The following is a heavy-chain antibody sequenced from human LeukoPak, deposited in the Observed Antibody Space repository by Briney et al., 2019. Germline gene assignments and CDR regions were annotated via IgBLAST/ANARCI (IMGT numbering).Heavy chain of an antibody. J-gene: IGHJ2*01. V-gene: IGHV5-10-1*01. D-gene: IGHD4-23*01. Sequence: GESLKISCKGSAYNFANYWISWVRQMPGKGLEWMGRIDPSDSYTDYSPSFQGHVTLLVDKSINTAYLQWSGLKASDTATYYCARDQSGGSTFWYFDLWGRGTLATVSS. CDR3: ARDQSGGSTFWYFDL. CDR1: AYNFANYW. CDR2: IDPSDSYT.